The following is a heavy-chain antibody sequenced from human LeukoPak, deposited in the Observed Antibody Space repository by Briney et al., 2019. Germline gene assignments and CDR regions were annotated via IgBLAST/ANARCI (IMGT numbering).Heavy chain of an antibody. V-gene: IGHV1-2*02. J-gene: IGHJ5*02. CDR1: GYTFNGYY. CDR2: INSDSGFT. CDR3: ARNFDMKGFDP. Sequence: GASVKVSCKASGYTFNGYYMNWVRQAPGQGLEWMGWINSDSGFTKYAQKFQGRVTMTRDTSITTVYMDLTRLTSDDTAVYYCARNFDMKGFDPWGQGTLVTVSS. D-gene: IGHD3-9*01.